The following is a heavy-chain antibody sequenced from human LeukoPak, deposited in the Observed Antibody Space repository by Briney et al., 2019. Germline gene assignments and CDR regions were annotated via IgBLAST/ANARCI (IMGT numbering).Heavy chain of an antibody. Sequence: PSETLSLTCTVSGGSISSYYWSWIRQPPGKALEWIGYIYYIGNTNYNPSLKSRVTISIDTSKNHFSLKLTSVTAADTAVYYCARHSGNSGGAFDIWGQGTMVTVSS. CDR3: ARHSGNSGGAFDI. J-gene: IGHJ3*02. CDR2: IYYIGNT. D-gene: IGHD4-23*01. V-gene: IGHV4-59*08. CDR1: GGSISSYY.